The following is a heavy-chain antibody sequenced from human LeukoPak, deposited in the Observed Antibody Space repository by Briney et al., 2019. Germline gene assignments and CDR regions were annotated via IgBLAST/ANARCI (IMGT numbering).Heavy chain of an antibody. CDR2: IYPGDSDT. J-gene: IGHJ2*01. Sequence: GESLKISCKGSGYTFTSYWIGWVCQMPGKGLEWMGIIYPGDSDTRYSPSFQGQVTISADKSITTAYLQWSSPKASDTAMYYCARRRDYYGSMFDLWGRGTLVTVSS. V-gene: IGHV5-51*01. D-gene: IGHD3-10*01. CDR3: ARRRDYYGSMFDL. CDR1: GYTFTSYW.